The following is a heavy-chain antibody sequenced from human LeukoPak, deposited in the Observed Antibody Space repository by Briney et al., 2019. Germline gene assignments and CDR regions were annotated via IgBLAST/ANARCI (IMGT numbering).Heavy chain of an antibody. D-gene: IGHD6-19*01. CDR2: MNPNSGNT. Sequence: GASVKVSCKASGYTFTSYDINWVRQATGQGLEWMGWMNPNSGNTGYAQKFQGRVTMTRNTSISTAYMELSSLISEDTTVYYCARQNRGFRKVVAGYYFDYWGQGTLVTVSS. J-gene: IGHJ4*02. V-gene: IGHV1-8*01. CDR1: GYTFTSYD. CDR3: ARQNRGFRKVVAGYYFDY.